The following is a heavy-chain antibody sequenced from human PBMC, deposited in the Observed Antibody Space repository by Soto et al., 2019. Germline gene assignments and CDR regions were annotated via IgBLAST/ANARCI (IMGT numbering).Heavy chain of an antibody. CDR1: GGSISSYY. Sequence: XXTLSLACTVSGGSISSYYWRWIPQPPGKGLEWIGYIYYSGSTNYNPSLKSRVTISVDTSKNQFSLKLNSVTAAETAVYYCARDLWGYCGADCYPLDVWGQGTTVTVSS. CDR3: ARDLWGYCGADCYPLDV. CDR2: IYYSGST. J-gene: IGHJ6*02. V-gene: IGHV4-59*01. D-gene: IGHD2-21*02.